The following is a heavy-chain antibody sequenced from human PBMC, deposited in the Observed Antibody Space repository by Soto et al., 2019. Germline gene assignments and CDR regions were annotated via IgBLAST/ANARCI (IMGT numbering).Heavy chain of an antibody. CDR1: GGSITSSY. CDR2: IYDTGISGYTPST. Sequence: SETLSLTCTVSGGSITSSYWIWIRRPSGKGLEWIAYIYDTGISGYTPSTSYNPSLKSRVTMSVDTSKSQFSLKLTSVTAADTAVYYCARGEDAFFYYGLDVWGQGITVTVSS. V-gene: IGHV4-59*01. J-gene: IGHJ6*02. CDR3: ARGEDAFFYYGLDV.